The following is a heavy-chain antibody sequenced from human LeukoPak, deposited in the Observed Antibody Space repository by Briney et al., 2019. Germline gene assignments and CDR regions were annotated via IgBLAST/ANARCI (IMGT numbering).Heavy chain of an antibody. J-gene: IGHJ4*02. V-gene: IGHV3-9*01. CDR1: GFTFDDYA. Sequence: PGRSLRLSCAASGFTFDDYAMHWVRQAPGKGLEWVSGISWNSGSIGYADSVKGRFTISRDNSKNTMYLQMNSLRAEDTAVYYCAKDQVAVIIYDILTGYKDYWGQGTLVTVSS. CDR2: ISWNSGSI. CDR3: AKDQVAVIIYDILTGYKDY. D-gene: IGHD3-9*01.